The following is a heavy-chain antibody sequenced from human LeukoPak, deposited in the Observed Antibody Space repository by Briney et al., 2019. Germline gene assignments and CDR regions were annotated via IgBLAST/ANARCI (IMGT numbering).Heavy chain of an antibody. CDR2: ISGSGGST. V-gene: IGHV3-23*01. J-gene: IGHJ3*02. D-gene: IGHD3-9*01. CDR1: GFTFSSYA. CDR3: AKGLPDYDILTGYYSYDAFDI. Sequence: GGSLRLSCAASGFTFSSYAMSWVRQAPGKGLEWVSAISGSGGSTYYADSVKGRFTISRDNSKNTLYLQMNSLRAEDTAVYYCAKGLPDYDILTGYYSYDAFDIWGQGTMVTVSS.